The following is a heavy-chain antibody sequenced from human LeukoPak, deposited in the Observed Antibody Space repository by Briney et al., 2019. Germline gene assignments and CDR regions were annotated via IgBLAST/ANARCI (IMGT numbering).Heavy chain of an antibody. Sequence: SETLSLTCAVYGGSFSGYYWSWIRQPPGKGLEWIGEINHSGSTNYNPSLKSRVTISVDTSKNQFSLKLSSVTAADTAVYYCAGVGRKYVFWFDPWGQGTLVTVSS. CDR3: AGVGRKYVFWFDP. CDR2: INHSGST. D-gene: IGHD3-16*01. V-gene: IGHV4-34*01. CDR1: GGSFSGYY. J-gene: IGHJ5*02.